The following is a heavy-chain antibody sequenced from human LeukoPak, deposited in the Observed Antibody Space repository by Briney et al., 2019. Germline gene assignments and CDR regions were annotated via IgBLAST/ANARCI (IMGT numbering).Heavy chain of an antibody. J-gene: IGHJ4*02. V-gene: IGHV3-23*01. D-gene: IGHD4-17*01. CDR3: AKRGAVTIKEGLDY. CDR2: ICDSGSST. Sequence: GGSLRLSCAASGFTFSSYAMNWVRQAPGKGLEWVSAICDSGSSTYYADSVEGRFTISRDNSKNTLYLEMNSLRAEDTAVYYCAKRGAVTIKEGLDYWGQGTLVTVSS. CDR1: GFTFSSYA.